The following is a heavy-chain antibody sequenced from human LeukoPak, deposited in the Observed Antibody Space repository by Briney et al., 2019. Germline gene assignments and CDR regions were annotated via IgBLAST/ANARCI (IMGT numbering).Heavy chain of an antibody. D-gene: IGHD4/OR15-4a*01. CDR2: ISSSSSYI. J-gene: IGHJ4*02. CDR3: ARRAGAYSHPYDY. Sequence: GGSLRLSCAASGFTFSSYSMNWVRQAPGKGLEWVSSISSSSSYIYYADSVKGRFTISRDDSKNTLYLQMNSLRAEDTAVYYCARRAGAYSHPYDYWGQGTLVTVSS. V-gene: IGHV3-21*04. CDR1: GFTFSSYS.